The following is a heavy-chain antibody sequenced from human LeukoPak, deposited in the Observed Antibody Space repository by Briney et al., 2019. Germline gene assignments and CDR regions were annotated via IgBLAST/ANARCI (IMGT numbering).Heavy chain of an antibody. D-gene: IGHD3-22*01. V-gene: IGHV4-59*01. CDR1: GGSISRYY. CDR3: ARWGYFDSSGYFVVDY. Sequence: PSETLSLTCTVSGGSISRYYWTWIRQPPGERLEWIGWIHYSGSTAYNPSLESRVTMSVDTSKNHISLKMTSVTAADTATYYCARWGYFDSSGYFVVDYWGQGALVTVSS. CDR2: IHYSGST. J-gene: IGHJ4*02.